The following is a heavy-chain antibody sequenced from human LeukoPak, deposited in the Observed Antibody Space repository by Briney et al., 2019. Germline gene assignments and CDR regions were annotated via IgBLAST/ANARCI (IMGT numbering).Heavy chain of an antibody. CDR3: ARRAGAYSHPYDY. D-gene: IGHD4/OR15-4a*01. CDR2: IRYDGSNK. V-gene: IGHV3-30*04. J-gene: IGHJ4*02. CDR1: GFTLSNYA. Sequence: GGSLRLSCAASGFTLSNYAMHWVRQAPGKGLEWVAFIRYDGSNKYYADSVKGRFTISRDNSKNTLYLQMNSLRAEDTAVYYCARRAGAYSHPYDYWGQGTLVTVSS.